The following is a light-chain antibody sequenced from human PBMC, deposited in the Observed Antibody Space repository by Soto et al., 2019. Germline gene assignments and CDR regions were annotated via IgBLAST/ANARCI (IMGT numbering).Light chain of an antibody. Sequence: EIVLTQSPGTLSLSPGEGATVSCRASQNISSTYVAWYQQKPGQAPRLLLYATSNRGTGVPTRISGSGSGTEFTLTISSLQSEDFEVYYCQQYNTWPLTFGGGTKVEIX. CDR1: QNISST. CDR3: QQYNTWPLT. J-gene: IGKJ4*01. V-gene: IGKV3D-15*01. CDR2: ATS.